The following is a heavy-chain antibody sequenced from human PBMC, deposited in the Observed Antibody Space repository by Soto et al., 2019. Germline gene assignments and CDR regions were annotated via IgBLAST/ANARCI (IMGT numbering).Heavy chain of an antibody. Sequence: SETLSLTCSFSGDSVTSHYLTWIRQSPEKGLEWIGYMHYTGSSHYNPSLKSRLTISVDRSNNQFSLQLTSVTVADTAVYYCARHSSGSETYFKISCFDPWGQGTLVTVSS. CDR3: ARHSSGSETYFKISCFDP. J-gene: IGHJ5*02. CDR2: MHYTGSS. V-gene: IGHV4-59*02. D-gene: IGHD3-10*01. CDR1: GDSVTSHY.